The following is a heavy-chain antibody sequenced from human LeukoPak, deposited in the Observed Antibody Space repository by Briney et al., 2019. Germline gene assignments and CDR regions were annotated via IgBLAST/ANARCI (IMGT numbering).Heavy chain of an antibody. V-gene: IGHV3-23*01. CDR2: ISGSGGST. CDR1: GFTFSSYA. Sequence: SGGSLRLSCAASGFTFSSYAMSWVRQAPGKGLEWVSAISGSGGSTYYADSVKGRFTISRDNSKNTLYLQMNTLRAGDTAVYSCAKNGRGYSSDYFDYWGQGILVTVSS. CDR3: AKNGRGYSSDYFDY. J-gene: IGHJ4*02. D-gene: IGHD5-18*01.